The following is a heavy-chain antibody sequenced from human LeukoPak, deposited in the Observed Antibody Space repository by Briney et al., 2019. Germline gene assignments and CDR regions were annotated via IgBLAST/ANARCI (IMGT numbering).Heavy chain of an antibody. CDR1: GDSISSYY. CDR2: MYYSGST. Sequence: SETLSLTCTVSGDSISSYYWSWIRQPPGKGLEWIGFMYYSGSTRYNPSLKSRVTISVDTSKNQFSLNLNSVTAADTAVYYCASKGYGARPYYYGMDVWGQGTTVTVSS. D-gene: IGHD5-18*01. CDR3: ASKGYGARPYYYGMDV. V-gene: IGHV4-59*01. J-gene: IGHJ6*02.